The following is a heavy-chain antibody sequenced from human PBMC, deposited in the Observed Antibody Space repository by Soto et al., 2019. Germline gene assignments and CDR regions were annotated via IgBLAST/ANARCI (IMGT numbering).Heavy chain of an antibody. CDR3: ARGGYYCISTSCSPRSHY. Sequence: QVQLVESGGGVVQPGRSLRLSCAASGFTFSSYAMHWVRQAPGKGLEWVAVISYDGSNKYYADSVKGRFTISRDNSKKPLYLQMNSLRAEDTAVYYCARGGYYCISTSCSPRSHYWGQGPLVTVSS. V-gene: IGHV3-30-3*01. D-gene: IGHD2-2*01. CDR2: ISYDGSNK. J-gene: IGHJ4*02. CDR1: GFTFSSYA.